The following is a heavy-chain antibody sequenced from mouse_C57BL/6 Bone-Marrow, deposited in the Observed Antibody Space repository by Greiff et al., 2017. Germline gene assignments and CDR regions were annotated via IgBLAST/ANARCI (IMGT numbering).Heavy chain of an antibody. J-gene: IGHJ3*01. CDR1: GYTFTDYE. V-gene: IGHV1-15*01. Sequence: LQESGAELVRPGASVTLSCKASGYTFTDYEMHWVKQTPVHGLEWIGAIDPETGGTAYNQKFKGKDILTADKSSSTAYMELRSLTSEDSAVYYCTRLHYSNYVWFAYWGQGTLVTVSA. D-gene: IGHD2-5*01. CDR2: IDPETGGT. CDR3: TRLHYSNYVWFAY.